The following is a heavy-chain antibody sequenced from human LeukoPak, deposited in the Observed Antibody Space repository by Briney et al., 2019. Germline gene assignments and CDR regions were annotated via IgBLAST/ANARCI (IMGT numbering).Heavy chain of an antibody. CDR1: GGSFSGYY. CDR3: ATAATGTFH. V-gene: IGHV4-34*01. J-gene: IGHJ4*02. Sequence: NPSETLSLTCAVYGGSFSGYYWSWIRQPPGKGLEWIGEINHSGSTNYNPSLKSRVTISVDTSKNQFSLKLSSVTAADTAVYYCATAATGTFHGGQGTLVTVSS. CDR2: INHSGST. D-gene: IGHD5-18*01.